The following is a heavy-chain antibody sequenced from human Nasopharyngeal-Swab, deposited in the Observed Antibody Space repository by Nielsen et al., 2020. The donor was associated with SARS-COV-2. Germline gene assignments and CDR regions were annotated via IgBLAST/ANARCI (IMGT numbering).Heavy chain of an antibody. V-gene: IGHV3-30*02. CDR2: IWYDGSNK. CDR3: AKTRGSGSYPYFDY. CDR1: GFTFSSYG. J-gene: IGHJ4*02. D-gene: IGHD1-26*01. Sequence: GESLKISCAASGFTFSSYGMHWVRQAPGKGLEWVAVIWYDGSNKYYADSVKGRFTISRDNSKNTLYLQMNSLRAEDTAVYYCAKTRGSGSYPYFDYWGQGTLVTVSS.